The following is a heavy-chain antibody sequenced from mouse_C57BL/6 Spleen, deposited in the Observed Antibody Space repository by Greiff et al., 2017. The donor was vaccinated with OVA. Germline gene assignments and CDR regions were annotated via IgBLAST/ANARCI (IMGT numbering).Heavy chain of an antibody. D-gene: IGHD1-1*01. Sequence: VQLQQPGAELVMPGASVKLSCKASGYTFTSYWMHWVKQRPGQGLEWIGEIDPSDSYTNYNQKFKGKSTLTVDKSSSTAYMQLSSLTSEDSAVYYCAFYYYGSSYFDYWGQGTTLTVSS. CDR1: GYTFTSYW. CDR2: IDPSDSYT. CDR3: AFYYYGSSYFDY. V-gene: IGHV1-69*01. J-gene: IGHJ2*01.